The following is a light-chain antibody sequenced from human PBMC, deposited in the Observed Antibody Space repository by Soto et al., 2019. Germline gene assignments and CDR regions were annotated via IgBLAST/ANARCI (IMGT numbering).Light chain of an antibody. CDR3: QQYDSSAT. V-gene: IGKV3-11*01. CDR2: DAS. CDR1: QSVSRY. J-gene: IGKJ2*01. Sequence: EIVLTQSPATLSLSPGERATLSCRASQSVSRYLAWYQHKVGQAPRLLIYDASSRATGIPARFSGSGSGTDFTLTISSLEPEDFAIYYCQQYDSSATFGQGTRLEIK.